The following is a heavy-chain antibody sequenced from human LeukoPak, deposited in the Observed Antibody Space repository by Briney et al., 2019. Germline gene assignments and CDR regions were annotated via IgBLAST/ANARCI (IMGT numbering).Heavy chain of an antibody. V-gene: IGHV4-59*01. J-gene: IGHJ4*02. CDR2: ISYGGST. Sequence: SETLSLTCTVSGGSISSNYWSWIRQPPGKGLEWIGYISYGGSTDYNPSLKSRVTMSMDTSKNQFSLKLSSVTAADTAVYYCARDKEDFDFWGQGTLVTVSS. CDR3: ARDKEDFDF. CDR1: GGSISSNY.